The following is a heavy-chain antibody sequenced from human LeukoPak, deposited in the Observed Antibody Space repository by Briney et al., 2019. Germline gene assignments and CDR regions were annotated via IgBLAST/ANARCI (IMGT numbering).Heavy chain of an antibody. Sequence: ASVKVSCKASGYTFTGYYFHWVRQAPGKGLEWMGGFEPEDGETIYAQKFQGRVTMTEDTSTDTAYMELSSLRSEDTAVYYCATREGVARYYYYMDVWGKGTTVTVSS. V-gene: IGHV1-24*01. CDR1: GYTFTGYY. J-gene: IGHJ6*03. CDR2: FEPEDGET. CDR3: ATREGVARYYYYMDV. D-gene: IGHD2-21*01.